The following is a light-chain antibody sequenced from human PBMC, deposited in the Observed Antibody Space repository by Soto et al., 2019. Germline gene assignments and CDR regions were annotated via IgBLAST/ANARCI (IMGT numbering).Light chain of an antibody. CDR3: QQYSSWPLT. CDR1: QSVSSN. J-gene: IGKJ4*01. Sequence: EIVMTQSQATLSVSPGEGATLSCRASQSVSSNLAWYQQKPGQAPRLLIHAASTRTTGIPARFTGSGSGTEFTLTISSLQSDDFGVYYCQQYSSWPLTFGGGTKLEIK. V-gene: IGKV3-15*01. CDR2: AAS.